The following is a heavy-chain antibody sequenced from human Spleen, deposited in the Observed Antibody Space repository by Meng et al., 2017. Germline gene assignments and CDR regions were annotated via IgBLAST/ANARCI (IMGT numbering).Heavy chain of an antibody. Sequence: ASVKVSCKASGYTFTSYGISWVRQAPGQGLEWMGWISAYNGNTNYAQKLQGRVTMTTDTSTSTAYMELRSLRSDDTAVYYCARDPNSSSWSSNYYYYGMDVWGQGTTVTVSS. V-gene: IGHV1-18*01. J-gene: IGHJ6*02. CDR2: ISAYNGNT. CDR3: ARDPNSSSWSSNYYYYGMDV. CDR1: GYTFTSYG. D-gene: IGHD6-13*01.